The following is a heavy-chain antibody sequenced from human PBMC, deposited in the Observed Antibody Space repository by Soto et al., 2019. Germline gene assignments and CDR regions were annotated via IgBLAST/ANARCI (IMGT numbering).Heavy chain of an antibody. V-gene: IGHV3-23*01. CDR1: GFTFSSYA. D-gene: IGHD3-3*01. CDR2: ISGSGGST. Sequence: EVQLLESGGGLVQPGGSLRLSCAASGFTFSSYAMSWVRQAPGKGLEWDSAISGSGGSTYYADSVKGRFTISRDNSKNTLYLQMNSLRAEDTAVYYCVGEYYDFWSGYYPTDYWGQGTLVTVSS. CDR3: VGEYYDFWSGYYPTDY. J-gene: IGHJ4*02.